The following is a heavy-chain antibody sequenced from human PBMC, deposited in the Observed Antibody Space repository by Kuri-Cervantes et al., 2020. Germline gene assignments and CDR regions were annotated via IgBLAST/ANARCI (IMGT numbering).Heavy chain of an antibody. J-gene: IGHJ3*02. V-gene: IGHV3-30*02. CDR3: AVGESDAFDI. Sequence: GGSLRLSCAASGFTFSSYGMHWVRQAPGKGLEWVAVIWYDGSNKYYADSVKGRFTISRDNSKNTLYLQMNSLRAEDTAAYYCAVGESDAFDIWGQGTMVTVSS. CDR2: IWYDGSNK. D-gene: IGHD4-17*01. CDR1: GFTFSSYG.